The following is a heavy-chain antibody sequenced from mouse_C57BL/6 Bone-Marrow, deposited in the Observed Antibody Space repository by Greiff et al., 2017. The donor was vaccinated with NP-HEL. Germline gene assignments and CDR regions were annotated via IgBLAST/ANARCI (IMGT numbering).Heavy chain of an antibody. Sequence: VHVKQSGAELVRPGASVKLSCTASGFNIKDDYMHWVKQRPEQGLEWIGWIDPENGDTEYASKFQGKATITADTSSNTAYLQLSSLTSEDTAVYYCTTATTVVAEGYFDVWGTGTTVTVSS. V-gene: IGHV14-4*01. J-gene: IGHJ1*03. D-gene: IGHD1-1*01. CDR2: IDPENGDT. CDR3: TTATTVVAEGYFDV. CDR1: GFNIKDDY.